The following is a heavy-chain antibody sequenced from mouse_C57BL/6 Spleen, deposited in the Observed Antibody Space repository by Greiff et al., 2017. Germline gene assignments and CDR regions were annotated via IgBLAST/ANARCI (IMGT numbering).Heavy chain of an antibody. J-gene: IGHJ4*01. Sequence: VQLQQPGAELVKPGASVKLSCKASGYTFTSYWMHWVKQRPGQGLEWIGMIHPNSGSTTDNEKFKSKATLTVDKSSSTAYMQRSSLTSEDSAVYYCARGRYYDYYYAMDYWGQGTSVTVSS. CDR2: IHPNSGST. D-gene: IGHD2-4*01. CDR1: GYTFTSYW. V-gene: IGHV1-64*01. CDR3: ARGRYYDYYYAMDY.